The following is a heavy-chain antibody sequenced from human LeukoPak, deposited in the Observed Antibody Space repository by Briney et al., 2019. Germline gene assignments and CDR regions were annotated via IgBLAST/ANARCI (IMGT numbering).Heavy chain of an antibody. D-gene: IGHD4-11*01. CDR1: GFTFSSYA. J-gene: IGHJ3*01. Sequence: PGGSLRLSCAASGFTFSSYAMHWVRQAPGKGPEWVAFIWYDGSYKYYADSVKGRLTVSRDNSKNTLYLQMNSLRAEDTAVYHCAKDPGTYSIGVWGQGTMVTVSS. CDR3: AKDPGTYSIGV. V-gene: IGHV3-30*02. CDR2: IWYDGSYK.